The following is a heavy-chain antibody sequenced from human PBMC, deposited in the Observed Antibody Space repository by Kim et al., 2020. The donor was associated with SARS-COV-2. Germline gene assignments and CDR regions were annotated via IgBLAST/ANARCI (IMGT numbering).Heavy chain of an antibody. CDR3: ASPDDYGDAFYI. V-gene: IGHV4-39*01. J-gene: IGHJ3*02. Sequence: YYNPSLKSRVTISVDTSKNQFSLKLSSVTAAATAVYYCASPDDYGDAFYIWGQGTMVTVSS. D-gene: IGHD4-17*01.